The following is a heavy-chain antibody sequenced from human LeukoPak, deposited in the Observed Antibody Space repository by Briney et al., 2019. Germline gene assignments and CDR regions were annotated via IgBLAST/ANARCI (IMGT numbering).Heavy chain of an antibody. D-gene: IGHD3-22*01. CDR2: IYYSGSS. CDR1: GGSISSSSYY. Sequence: SETLSLTRTVSGGSISSSSYYWAWIRQPLGKGLEWIGNIYYSGSSYYNPSLKSRVTIAIDTSKNQFSLKLSSVTAADTAVYYCARGEGGYFDYWGQGTPVTVSS. CDR3: ARGEGGYFDY. J-gene: IGHJ4*02. V-gene: IGHV4-39*01.